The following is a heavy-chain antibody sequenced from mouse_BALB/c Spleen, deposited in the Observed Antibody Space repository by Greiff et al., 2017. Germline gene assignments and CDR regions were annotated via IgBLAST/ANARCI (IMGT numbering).Heavy chain of an antibody. CDR2: IAPGSGST. Sequence: DLVKPGASVKLSCKASGYTFTSYWINWIKQRPGQGLEWIGRIAPGSGSTYYNEMFKGKATLTVDTSSSTAYIQLSSLSSEDSAVYFCARFDYGYGFAYWGQGTLVTVSA. CDR1: GYTFTSYW. J-gene: IGHJ3*01. V-gene: IGHV1S41*01. CDR3: ARFDYGYGFAY. D-gene: IGHD1-2*01.